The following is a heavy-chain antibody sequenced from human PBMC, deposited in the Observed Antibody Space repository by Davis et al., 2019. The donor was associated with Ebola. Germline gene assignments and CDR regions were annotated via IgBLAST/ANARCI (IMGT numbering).Heavy chain of an antibody. J-gene: IGHJ3*02. V-gene: IGHV4-34*01. CDR1: GGSFSGYY. CDR3: ARGPAANAFDI. D-gene: IGHD2-2*01. Sequence: PGGSLRLSCAVYGGSFSGYYWSWIRQPPGKGLEWIGEINHSGSTNYNPSLKSRVTISVDTSKNQFSLKLSSVTAADTAVYYCARGPAANAFDIWGQGTMVTVSS. CDR2: INHSGST.